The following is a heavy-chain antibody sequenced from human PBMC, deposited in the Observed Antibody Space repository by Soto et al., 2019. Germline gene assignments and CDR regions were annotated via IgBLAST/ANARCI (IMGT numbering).Heavy chain of an antibody. J-gene: IGHJ3*02. V-gene: IGHV3-43*01. CDR1: GFTFDEYT. D-gene: IGHD2-8*01. CDR2: ISWDGGST. Sequence: PGGALRVSCAASGFTFDEYTMHWVRQAPGKGLEWVSLISWDGGSTYYADSVKGRFTISRDNSKNSLYLQMNSLRTEDTALYYCAKGTNTGDAFDIWGQGTMVTVSS. CDR3: AKGTNTGDAFDI.